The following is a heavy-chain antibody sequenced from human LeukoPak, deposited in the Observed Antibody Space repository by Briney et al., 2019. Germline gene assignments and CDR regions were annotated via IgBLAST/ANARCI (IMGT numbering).Heavy chain of an antibody. CDR3: ARVGEGELGNWFDP. V-gene: IGHV1-46*01. J-gene: IGHJ5*02. CDR1: GYTFTHYY. Sequence: GASVKVSCKASGYTFTHYYMHWVRQAPGQGLEWMGIINPSGGTTQYAQTFQGRVTLTRDTSTNTVYMDLSSLRSEDTAMYYCARVGEGELGNWFDPWGQGTLVTVSS. CDR2: INPSGGTT. D-gene: IGHD3-10*01.